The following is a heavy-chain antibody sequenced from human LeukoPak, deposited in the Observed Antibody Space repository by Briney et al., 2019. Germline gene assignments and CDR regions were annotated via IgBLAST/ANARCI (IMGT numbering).Heavy chain of an antibody. D-gene: IGHD3-9*01. V-gene: IGHV3-30*02. CDR3: ANGYYNILTGYYKDRDTFFHY. Sequence: RAGGSLRLSCAASGFTFSSYGMNWVRQAPGKGLEWVAFIRYDGSNKYHADSVKGRFTISRDNSKNTLYLQMNSLRAEDTAVYYCANGYYNILTGYYKDRDTFFHYWGQGTLVTVSS. CDR1: GFTFSSYG. J-gene: IGHJ4*02. CDR2: IRYDGSNK.